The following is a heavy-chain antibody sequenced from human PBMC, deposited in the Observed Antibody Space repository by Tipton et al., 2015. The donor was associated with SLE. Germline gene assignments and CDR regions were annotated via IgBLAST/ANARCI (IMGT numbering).Heavy chain of an antibody. CDR2: IYTTGST. CDR1: GGSISNFY. V-gene: IGHV4-4*07. Sequence: TLSLTCTVSGGSISNFYWSWIRQSAGGGLEWIGRIYTTGSTNYNPSLKSRVTMPLDTSKNQFFLNLRSVTAADTAVYYCATGSGRYLVDQWGQGTLVSVSS. D-gene: IGHD6-13*01. CDR3: ATGSGRYLVDQ. J-gene: IGHJ4*02.